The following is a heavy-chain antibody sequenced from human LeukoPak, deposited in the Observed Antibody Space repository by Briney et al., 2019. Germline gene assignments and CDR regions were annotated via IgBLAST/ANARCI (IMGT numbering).Heavy chain of an antibody. J-gene: IGHJ5*02. Sequence: SETLSLTCAVSGYSISSGYYWGWIRQPPGKGLEWIGSICHSGSIYYNPSLKSRVTISVDTSKNQFSLKLSSVTAADTAVYYCALGSDILTGYNWFDPWGQGTLVTVSS. D-gene: IGHD3-9*01. CDR2: ICHSGSI. CDR1: GYSISSGYY. CDR3: ALGSDILTGYNWFDP. V-gene: IGHV4-38-2*01.